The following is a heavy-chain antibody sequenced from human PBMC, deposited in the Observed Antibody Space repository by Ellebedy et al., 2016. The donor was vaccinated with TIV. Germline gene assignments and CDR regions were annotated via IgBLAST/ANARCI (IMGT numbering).Heavy chain of an antibody. Sequence: GGSLRLSCAASGFTFSSYTMNWVRQTPGKGLEWVSSISSSSSFIYYADSLKGRFTISRDNAKNSLYLQMNSLRAEDTAVYYCARNLVIFTFEKWYFDLWGRGTLVTVSS. V-gene: IGHV3-21*01. CDR2: ISSSSSFI. CDR1: GFTFSSYT. D-gene: IGHD3/OR15-3a*01. J-gene: IGHJ2*01. CDR3: ARNLVIFTFEKWYFDL.